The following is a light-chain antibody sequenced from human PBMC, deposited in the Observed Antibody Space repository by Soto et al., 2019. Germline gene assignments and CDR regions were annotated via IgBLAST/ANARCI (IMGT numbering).Light chain of an antibody. Sequence: SYELTQPPSVSVAPGKTTRISCGGENLGSRSVHWYQQKPGQAPMLVISYDSDRPSGIPDRFSGTSSGITATLTITRVEAGDEADYYCQVWDNSADHVIFGGGTKLTVL. J-gene: IGLJ2*01. V-gene: IGLV3-21*04. CDR2: YDS. CDR3: QVWDNSADHVI. CDR1: NLGSRS.